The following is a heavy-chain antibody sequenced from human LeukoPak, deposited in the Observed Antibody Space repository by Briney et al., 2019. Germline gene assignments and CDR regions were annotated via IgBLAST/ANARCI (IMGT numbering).Heavy chain of an antibody. CDR2: MNPNSGNT. CDR3: ARVDNWNYEDY. J-gene: IGHJ4*02. Sequence: ASVKVSCKASGYTFTSYDINWVRQATGQGLEWMGWMNPNSGNTGYAQKFQGRVTITRNTSISTAYMELSSLRSEDTAVYYCARVDNWNYEDYWGQGTLVTASS. CDR1: GYTFTSYD. D-gene: IGHD1-7*01. V-gene: IGHV1-8*03.